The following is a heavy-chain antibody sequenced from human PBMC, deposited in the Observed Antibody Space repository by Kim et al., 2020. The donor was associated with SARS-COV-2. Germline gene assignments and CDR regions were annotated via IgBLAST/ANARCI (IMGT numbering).Heavy chain of an antibody. Sequence: GGSLRLSCAASGFTFSSYAMSWVRQAPGKGLEWVSAISGSGGSTYYADSVKGRFTISRDNSKNTLYLQMNSLRAEDTAVYYCANNGLGLWFGELSNDAFDIWGQGTMVTVSS. CDR1: GFTFSSYA. CDR3: ANNGLGLWFGELSNDAFDI. J-gene: IGHJ3*02. V-gene: IGHV3-23*01. CDR2: ISGSGGST. D-gene: IGHD3-10*01.